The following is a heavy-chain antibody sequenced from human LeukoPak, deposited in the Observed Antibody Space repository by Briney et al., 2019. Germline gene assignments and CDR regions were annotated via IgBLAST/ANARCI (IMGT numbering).Heavy chain of an antibody. J-gene: IGHJ5*02. D-gene: IGHD2-2*01. CDR3: ARELGYCSSTSCYAYSFDP. CDR1: GFTFSSYS. V-gene: IGHV3-21*01. Sequence: PGGSLRLSCAASGFTFSSYSMNWVRQAPGKGLEWASSISSSSYIYYADSVKGRFTISRDNAKNSLYLQMNSLRAEDTAVYYCARELGYCSSTSCYAYSFDPWGQGTLVTVSS. CDR2: ISSSSYI.